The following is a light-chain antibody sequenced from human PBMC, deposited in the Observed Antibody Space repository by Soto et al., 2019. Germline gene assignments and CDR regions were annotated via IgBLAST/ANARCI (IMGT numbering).Light chain of an antibody. J-gene: IGLJ3*02. CDR2: DVT. CDR1: SSNIGGNS. Sequence: HSVMTQPPSVSAAPGQKVTISCSGSSSNIGGNSVSWYQQRPGEAPKLLVYDVTKRPSGVPGRFSGSKSGNTASLTISGLQAEDEADYYCCTYAGIVTWMFGGGTKLTVL. CDR3: CTYAGIVTWM. V-gene: IGLV2-11*01.